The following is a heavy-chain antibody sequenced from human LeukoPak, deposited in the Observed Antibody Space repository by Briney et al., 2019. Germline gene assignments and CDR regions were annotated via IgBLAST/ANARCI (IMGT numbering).Heavy chain of an antibody. D-gene: IGHD5-18*01. CDR3: ARSGYTYGFDY. CDR2: IGSGGRHI. CDR1: GFTFSTYT. V-gene: IGHV3-21*01. Sequence: PGGSLRLSCAASGFTFSTYTMNWVRQAPGKGLEWVASIGSGGRHIHYADSVKGRFTISRDNAKNSLYLQMNSLRAEDTAVYYCARSGYTYGFDYSGQGALVTVSS. J-gene: IGHJ4*02.